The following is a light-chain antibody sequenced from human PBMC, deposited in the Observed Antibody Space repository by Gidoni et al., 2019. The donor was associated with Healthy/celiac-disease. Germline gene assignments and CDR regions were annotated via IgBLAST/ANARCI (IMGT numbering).Light chain of an antibody. CDR1: QSVSSSY. V-gene: IGKV3-20*01. CDR2: GSS. J-gene: IGKJ1*01. Sequence: ENVLTQPPGTLSLSPGERATLSVRASQSVSSSYLAWYQQKPGQAPSLLIYGSSSRATGIPDRFSGRGSGTDFALTVSRLEPEDFAVYYCQQYGSSPRTFGQGTKVEIK. CDR3: QQYGSSPRT.